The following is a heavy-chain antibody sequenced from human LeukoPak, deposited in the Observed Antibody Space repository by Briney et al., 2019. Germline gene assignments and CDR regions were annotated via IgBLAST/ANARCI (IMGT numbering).Heavy chain of an antibody. CDR2: IYYSGST. D-gene: IGHD6-19*01. CDR3: ARVGYSSGWSAPYYYYGMDV. V-gene: IGHV4-31*03. CDR1: GGSISSGGYY. J-gene: IGHJ6*02. Sequence: SETLSLTCTVSGGSISSGGYYWSWIRQHPGKGLEWIGYIYYSGSTYYNPSLKSRVTISVDTSKNQFSLKLSSVTAADTAVYYCARVGYSSGWSAPYYYYGMDVWGQGTTVTVSS.